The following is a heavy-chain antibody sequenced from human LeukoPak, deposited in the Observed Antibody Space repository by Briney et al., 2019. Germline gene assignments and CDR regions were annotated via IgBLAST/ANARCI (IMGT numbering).Heavy chain of an antibody. J-gene: IGHJ5*02. D-gene: IGHD2-2*01. V-gene: IGHV5-51*01. CDR2: IYPGDSDT. CDR1: GYTFTNDW. Sequence: GESLKISCKGSGYTFTNDWIGWVRQMPGKGLEWMGIIYPGDSDTRYSPSFQGQVTISADKSISTAYLQWSSLKASDTAMYYCARLLCVSCYQCWFDPWGQGTLVTVSS. CDR3: ARLLCVSCYQCWFDP.